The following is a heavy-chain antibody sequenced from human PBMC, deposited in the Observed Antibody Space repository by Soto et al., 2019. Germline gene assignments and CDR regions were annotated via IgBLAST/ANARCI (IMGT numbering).Heavy chain of an antibody. Sequence: SETLSLTCAVSGGSISSGGYYWSWIRQQPGKGLEWIGYIYYSGSTYYNPSLKSRVTISVDASKNQFSLNLNSVTATDTAVYYCARHRGPTGPNYWGQGTLVTVSS. J-gene: IGHJ4*02. CDR2: IYYSGST. CDR1: GGSISSGGYY. CDR3: ARHRGPTGPNY. V-gene: IGHV4-31*11. D-gene: IGHD3-10*01.